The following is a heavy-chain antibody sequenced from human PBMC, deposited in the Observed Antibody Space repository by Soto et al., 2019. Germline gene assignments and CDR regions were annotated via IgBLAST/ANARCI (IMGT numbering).Heavy chain of an antibody. V-gene: IGHV3-7*03. CDR1: GFRFSDYP. CDR3: ARAREPEYSSSIFFDY. Sequence: GGSLRLSCVGSGFRFSDYPLNCVRQAPGQGLEWVANINRRGTSTNYVDSVRGRFSTSRDSTRNSLYLNMDSLRVDDTAVYYCARAREPEYSSSIFFDYWGRGTVVTVSS. J-gene: IGHJ4*01. D-gene: IGHD6-6*01. CDR2: INRRGTST.